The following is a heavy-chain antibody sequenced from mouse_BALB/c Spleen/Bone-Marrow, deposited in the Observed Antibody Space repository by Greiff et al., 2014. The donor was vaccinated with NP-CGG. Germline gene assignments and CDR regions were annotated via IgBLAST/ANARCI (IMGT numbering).Heavy chain of an antibody. D-gene: IGHD2-4*01. V-gene: IGHV14-3*02. Sequence: EVQLQQSGAELVKPGASVKLSCTASGFNIKDTYMHWVKQRPEQGLEWIGRIDPANGNTKYDPKLQGKATITADTSSNTAYLQLSSLTSEDTAVYYCALYYDYDVGYWGQGTTLTVSS. J-gene: IGHJ2*01. CDR2: IDPANGNT. CDR3: ALYYDYDVGY. CDR1: GFNIKDTY.